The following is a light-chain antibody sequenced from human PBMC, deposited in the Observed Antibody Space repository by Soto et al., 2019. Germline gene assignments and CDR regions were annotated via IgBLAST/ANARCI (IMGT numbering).Light chain of an antibody. V-gene: IGLV1-40*01. J-gene: IGLJ1*01. CDR2: SNN. CDR3: QSYDTSLTGYV. CDR1: SSNIGADYD. Sequence: QPVLTQPPSVSGAPGQRVTISCTGSSSNIGADYDVHWYQHLPGTAPKLLIYSNNNRPSGVPDRFSGSKSGTSASLAITGLQAEDEANYYCQSYDTSLTGYVFGTGTKLTVL.